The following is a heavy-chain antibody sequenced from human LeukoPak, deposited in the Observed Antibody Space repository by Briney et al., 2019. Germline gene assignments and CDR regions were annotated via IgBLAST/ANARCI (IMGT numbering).Heavy chain of an antibody. J-gene: IGHJ4*02. V-gene: IGHV3-23*01. CDR2: ISGSGGST. Sequence: PGGSLRLSCAASGFTFSSYAMSWVRQAPGKGLEWVSAISGSGGSTYYVDSVKGRFTISRDNSKNTLYLQMNSLRAEDTAVYYCAKGGYYDSSCSLDYWGQGTLVTVSS. CDR3: AKGGYYDSSCSLDY. D-gene: IGHD3-22*01. CDR1: GFTFSSYA.